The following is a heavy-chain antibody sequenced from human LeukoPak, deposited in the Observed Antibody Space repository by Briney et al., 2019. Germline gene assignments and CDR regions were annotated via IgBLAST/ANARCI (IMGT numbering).Heavy chain of an antibody. CDR2: ISYDGSNK. Sequence: GGSLRLSCAASGFTFSSYGMHWVRQAPGKGLEWVAVISYDGSNKYYADSVKGRFTISRDNSKNTLYLQVNSLRAEDTAVYYCAKDRITMIVVVIPDAFDIWGQGTMVTVSS. J-gene: IGHJ3*02. V-gene: IGHV3-30*18. CDR1: GFTFSSYG. D-gene: IGHD3-22*01. CDR3: AKDRITMIVVVIPDAFDI.